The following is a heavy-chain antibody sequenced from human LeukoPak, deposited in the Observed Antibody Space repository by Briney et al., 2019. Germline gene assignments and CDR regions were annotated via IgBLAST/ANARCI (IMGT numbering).Heavy chain of an antibody. CDR3: ASHGSYYEGYFDF. J-gene: IGHJ4*02. Sequence: KPSETLSLTCTVSGGSISSSNYYWGWIRQPPGKGLEWIGSIHYSGGTYYNPSLKSRVTISVDTSKNQFSLKVTSVTAADTAVYYCASHGSYYEGYFDFWGQGTLVTVSS. CDR1: GGSISSSNYY. D-gene: IGHD1-26*01. V-gene: IGHV4-39*01. CDR2: IHYSGGT.